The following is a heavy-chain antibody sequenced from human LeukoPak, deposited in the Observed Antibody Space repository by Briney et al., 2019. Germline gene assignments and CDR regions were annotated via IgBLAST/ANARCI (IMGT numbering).Heavy chain of an antibody. CDR1: GGSISSYY. Sequence: SETLSLTCTVSGGSISSYYWSWIRQPPGKGLEWIGYIYYSGSTNYNPSLKSRVTISVDTSKNQFSLKLSSVTAADTAVYYCARGSHYDILTGYPVGAFDIWGQGTMVTVSS. V-gene: IGHV4-59*01. J-gene: IGHJ3*02. CDR3: ARGSHYDILTGYPVGAFDI. CDR2: IYYSGST. D-gene: IGHD3-9*01.